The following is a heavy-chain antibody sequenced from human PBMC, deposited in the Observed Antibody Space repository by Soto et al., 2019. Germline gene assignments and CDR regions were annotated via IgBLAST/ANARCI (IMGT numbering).Heavy chain of an antibody. CDR1: GFTFSTFW. Sequence: EVQLVESGGGLVQPGGSLRLSCEASGFTFSTFWMHWVRQDPGKGLVWVSRINSEGSSTYYADSVKGRVTISRDNAKNTLYLHLSSLRPEDTAVYYCARDFEYWGQGTLVTVSS. J-gene: IGHJ4*02. CDR3: ARDFEY. CDR2: INSEGSST. V-gene: IGHV3-74*01.